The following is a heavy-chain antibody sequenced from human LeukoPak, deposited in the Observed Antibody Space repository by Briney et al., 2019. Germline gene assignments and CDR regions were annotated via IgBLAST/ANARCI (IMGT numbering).Heavy chain of an antibody. V-gene: IGHV3-23*01. D-gene: IGHD3-10*01. Sequence: GGSLRLSCAASGFTFSNAWMSWVRQAPGKGLEWVSGISGSGGATYYADSVKGRFTVSRDDPHNTLYLQMNSVRAEDTAVYFCARGGVDHYGSGTYYLMYYFDHWGQGALVTVSS. CDR1: GFTFSNAW. J-gene: IGHJ4*02. CDR3: ARGGVDHYGSGTYYLMYYFDH. CDR2: ISGSGGAT.